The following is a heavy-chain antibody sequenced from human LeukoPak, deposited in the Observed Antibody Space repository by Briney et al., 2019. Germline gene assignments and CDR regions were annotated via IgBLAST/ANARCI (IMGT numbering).Heavy chain of an antibody. CDR2: IYPGDSDT. D-gene: IGHD1-26*01. CDR1: GYDFTTSW. J-gene: IGHJ6*04. V-gene: IGHV5-51*01. Sequence: GESLKISCEASGYDFTTSWIGWVRQMPGKGLEWMGIIYPGDSDTRYSPSFQGQVTISADKSINTAYLQWSSLRASDTAMYYCAKPGHQWGRVDVWGKGTTVTVSS. CDR3: AKPGHQWGRVDV.